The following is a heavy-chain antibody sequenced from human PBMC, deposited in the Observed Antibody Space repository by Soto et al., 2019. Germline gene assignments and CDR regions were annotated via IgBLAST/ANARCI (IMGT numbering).Heavy chain of an antibody. J-gene: IGHJ5*02. CDR1: SGSISSSNW. CDR3: ARSQTRGYCSGGSCYRHWFDP. D-gene: IGHD2-15*01. V-gene: IGHV4-4*02. CDR2: IYHSGST. Sequence: QVQLQESGPGLVKPSGTLSLTCAVSSGSISSSNWWSWVRQPPGKGLEWIGEIYHSGSTNYNPSPKSRVTISVDKSKNQFSLKLSSVTAADTAVYYCARSQTRGYCSGGSCYRHWFDPWGQGTLVTVSS.